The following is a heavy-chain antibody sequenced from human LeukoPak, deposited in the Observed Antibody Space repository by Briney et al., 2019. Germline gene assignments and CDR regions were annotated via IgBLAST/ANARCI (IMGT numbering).Heavy chain of an antibody. CDR3: ARWSPGIAVAGIDY. CDR2: ISAYNGNT. CDR1: GYTFTSYG. D-gene: IGHD6-19*01. Sequence: ASVKVSCKASGYTFTSYGISWVRQAPGQGLEWMGWISAYNGNTNYVQKLQGRVTMTTDTSTSTAYMELRSLRSDDTAVYYCARWSPGIAVAGIDYWGQGTLVTVSS. V-gene: IGHV1-18*01. J-gene: IGHJ4*02.